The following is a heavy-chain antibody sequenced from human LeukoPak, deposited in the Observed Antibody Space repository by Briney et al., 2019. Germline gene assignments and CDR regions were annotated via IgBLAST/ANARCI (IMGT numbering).Heavy chain of an antibody. D-gene: IGHD2-2*01. CDR1: GGSISSYY. CDR3: ARGLSDIVVVPAAMDWFDP. Sequence: SETLSLTCTVSGGSISSYYWSWIRQPPGKGLEWIGYIYYSGGTNYNPSLKSRVTISVDTSKNQFSLKLSSVTAADTAVYYCARGLSDIVVVPAAMDWFDPWGQGTLVTVSS. V-gene: IGHV4-59*01. J-gene: IGHJ5*02. CDR2: IYYSGGT.